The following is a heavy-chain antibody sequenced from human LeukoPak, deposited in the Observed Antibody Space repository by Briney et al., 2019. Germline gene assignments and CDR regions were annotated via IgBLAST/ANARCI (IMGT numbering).Heavy chain of an antibody. Sequence: ASVKVSCKASGYTFTSYYMHWVRQAPGQGLEWMGWINPNSGGTNYAQKFQGRVTMTRDTSISTAYMELSRLRSDDTAVYYCARGVVPAAISGVYYYYYYGMDVWGQGTTVTVSS. CDR1: GYTFTSYY. CDR3: ARGVVPAAISGVYYYYYYGMDV. J-gene: IGHJ6*02. D-gene: IGHD2-2*02. CDR2: INPNSGGT. V-gene: IGHV1-2*02.